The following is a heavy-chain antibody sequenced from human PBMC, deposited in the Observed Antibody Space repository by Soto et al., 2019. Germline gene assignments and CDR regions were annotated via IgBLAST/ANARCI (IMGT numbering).Heavy chain of an antibody. CDR2: ISGSGGST. Sequence: GGSLRLSFAASGFTFSSYAMSWVRQAPGKWLEWVSAISGSGGSTYYADSVQGRFTISRDNSKKTLYLQMNSLRAEDTAVYYCQKRVWSGYSHGMDVSGQGTTVTVSS. V-gene: IGHV3-23*01. CDR3: QKRVWSGYSHGMDV. CDR1: GFTFSSYA. J-gene: IGHJ6*02. D-gene: IGHD3-3*01.